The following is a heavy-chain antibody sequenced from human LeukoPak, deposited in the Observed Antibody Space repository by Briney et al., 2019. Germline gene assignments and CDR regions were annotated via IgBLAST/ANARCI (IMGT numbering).Heavy chain of an antibody. J-gene: IGHJ5*02. V-gene: IGHV3-48*01. Sequence: HPGGSLRLSCAASGFTFSTYNMHWVRQAPGKGLEWVSYISSTSSTIYYAGSVKGRFTISRDNAKNSLYLQMNSLRAEDTAVYYCARDTLVSFAVTGGFDPWGQGTLVTVSS. D-gene: IGHD2-21*02. CDR2: ISSTSSTI. CDR3: ARDTLVSFAVTGGFDP. CDR1: GFTFSTYN.